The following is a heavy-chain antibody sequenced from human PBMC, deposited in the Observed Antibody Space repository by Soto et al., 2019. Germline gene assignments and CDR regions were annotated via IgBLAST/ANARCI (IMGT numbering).Heavy chain of an antibody. D-gene: IGHD3-22*01. CDR3: ARTYYYDSTGYYRTFDY. V-gene: IGHV3-23*01. CDR1: GFKFCCYA. Sequence: GASLRLSCACSGFKFCCYALSSVRLAPGKGLEWVSVAGPSGSSTFYADSVRGRFTISRDNVENTLYLQMNSLRVADTALYFCARTYYYDSTGYYRTFDYWGQGTLVTVSS. CDR2: AGPSGSST. J-gene: IGHJ4*02.